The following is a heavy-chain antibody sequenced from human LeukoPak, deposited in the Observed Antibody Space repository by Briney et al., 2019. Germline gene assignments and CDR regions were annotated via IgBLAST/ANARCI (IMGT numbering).Heavy chain of an antibody. V-gene: IGHV4-31*03. CDR1: GGSISSAGYY. CDR3: AREPLDTAMVTGPY. CDR2: INHSGST. J-gene: IGHJ4*02. Sequence: SQTLSLTCTVSGGSISSAGYYWSWIRQYPGKGLEWIGEINHSGSTNYNPSLKSRVTISVDTSKNQFSLKLSSVTAADTAVYYCAREPLDTAMVTGPYWGQGTLVTVSS. D-gene: IGHD5-18*01.